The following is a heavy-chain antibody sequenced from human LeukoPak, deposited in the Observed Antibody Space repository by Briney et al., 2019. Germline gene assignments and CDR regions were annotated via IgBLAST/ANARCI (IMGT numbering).Heavy chain of an antibody. J-gene: IGHJ4*02. Sequence: ASVKVSCKVSGYTLTELSMHWVRQAPGKGLEWMGGFDPEDGETIYAQKFQGRVTITADESTSTAYMELSSLRSEDTAVYYCARDGGYGGLFDYWGQGTLVTVSS. CDR1: GYTLTELS. CDR3: ARDGGYGGLFDY. D-gene: IGHD4-23*01. V-gene: IGHV1-24*01. CDR2: FDPEDGET.